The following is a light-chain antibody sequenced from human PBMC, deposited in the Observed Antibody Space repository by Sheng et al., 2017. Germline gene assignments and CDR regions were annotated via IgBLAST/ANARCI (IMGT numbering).Light chain of an antibody. V-gene: IGKV4-1*01. Sequence: DIVMTQSPDSLAVSLGERATINCKSSRSVLFSFNNKNDLSWYQHKPGQPPKLLIYWASTRHSGVPDRFSGGGSGTDFTLTINNLQAEDVAIYYCQQYYSTPYTFGQGTKVEI. CDR2: WAS. CDR1: RSVLFSFNNKND. CDR3: QQYYSTPYT. J-gene: IGKJ2*01.